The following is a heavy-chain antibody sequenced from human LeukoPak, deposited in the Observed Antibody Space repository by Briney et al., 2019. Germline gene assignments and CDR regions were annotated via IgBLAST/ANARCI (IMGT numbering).Heavy chain of an antibody. CDR3: ARDLSGVTGYTYGRGIDY. V-gene: IGHV3-30*04. D-gene: IGHD5-18*01. J-gene: IGHJ4*02. Sequence: GGSLRLSCVGSGVIVRSNYMTWVRQAPGKGLEWVAVISYDGSYKDYADSVKGRFTISRDNSKNTLFLQMNSLRAEDTAVYYCARDLSGVTGYTYGRGIDYWGQGTLITVSS. CDR2: ISYDGSYK. CDR1: GVIVRSNY.